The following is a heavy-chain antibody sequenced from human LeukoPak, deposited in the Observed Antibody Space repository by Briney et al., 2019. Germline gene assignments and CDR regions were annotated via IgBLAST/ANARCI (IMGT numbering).Heavy chain of an antibody. J-gene: IGHJ4*02. D-gene: IGHD1-26*01. Sequence: SETLSLTCTVSGVSISSHYWSWIRQPPGKGLEWIGYMFDSENTKDNPSLKSRITLSADTSKNQFSLRLNSVTAADTAVYFCARAYSRSYSHFDDWGQGTLVTVSS. CDR3: ARAYSRSYSHFDD. CDR1: GVSISSHY. CDR2: MFDSENT. V-gene: IGHV4-59*11.